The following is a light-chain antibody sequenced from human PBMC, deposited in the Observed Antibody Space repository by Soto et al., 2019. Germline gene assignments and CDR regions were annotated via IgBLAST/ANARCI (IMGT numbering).Light chain of an antibody. J-gene: IGLJ1*01. CDR2: DVS. CDR1: SSDVGGYNY. V-gene: IGLV2-14*01. CDR3: SSYTSDSTYV. Sequence: QSALTQPASVPGSPGQSITISCTGTSSDVGGYNYVSWYQEHPGKAPKLMIYDVSNRPSGVSNRFSGSKSGNTASLTISGLQAEDEADYYCSSYTSDSTYVFGTGTKLTVL.